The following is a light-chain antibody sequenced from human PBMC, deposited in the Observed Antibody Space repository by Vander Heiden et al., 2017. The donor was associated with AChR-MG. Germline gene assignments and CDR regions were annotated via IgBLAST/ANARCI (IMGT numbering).Light chain of an antibody. CDR2: DVS. Sequence: QSALTQPASVSGSPGQSITISCTGSSSDVGGYNYVSWYQQHPGKAPNLMIYDVSKRPSGVSNRFSASKSGNTASLTISGLQAEDEADYFCSSYTSSSTRDVIFGGGTKLTVL. CDR3: SSYTSSSTRDVI. J-gene: IGLJ2*01. CDR1: SSDVGGYNY. V-gene: IGLV2-14*03.